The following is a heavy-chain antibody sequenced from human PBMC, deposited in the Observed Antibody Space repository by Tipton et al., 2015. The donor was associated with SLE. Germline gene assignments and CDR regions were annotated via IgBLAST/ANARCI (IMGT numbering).Heavy chain of an antibody. CDR2: IYTDGSRT. CDR3: ARGESSGYYVDY. Sequence: GSLRLSCAASEFSFSSYYMHWVRQTPGKGLVWVSRIYTDGSRTHYADSVRGRFTISRDNAKNTLYLQMNSLRAEDTAAYYCARGESSGYYVDYWGHGTLVTVSS. CDR1: EFSFSSYY. J-gene: IGHJ4*01. V-gene: IGHV3-74*01. D-gene: IGHD3-22*01.